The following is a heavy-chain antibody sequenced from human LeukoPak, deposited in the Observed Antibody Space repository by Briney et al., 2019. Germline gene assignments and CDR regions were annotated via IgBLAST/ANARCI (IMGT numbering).Heavy chain of an antibody. Sequence: PGGSLRLSCAASGFTFSSYEMNWVRQAPGKGLEWVSYISSSGSTIYYADSVKGRFTISRDNAKNSLYLQMNSLRAEDTAVYYCVTHRCTGGSCYLDYWGQGTLVTVSS. J-gene: IGHJ4*02. V-gene: IGHV3-48*03. CDR2: ISSSGSTI. CDR1: GFTFSSYE. D-gene: IGHD2-15*01. CDR3: VTHRCTGGSCYLDY.